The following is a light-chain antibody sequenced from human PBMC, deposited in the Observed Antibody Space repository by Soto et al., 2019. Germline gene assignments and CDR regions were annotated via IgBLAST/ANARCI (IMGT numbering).Light chain of an antibody. CDR3: QQYYSYPT. Sequence: ASRMTQSPSSLSASTGDRVTISCRASQGISSYLAWYQQKPGKAPKLLIYAASTLQSGVPSRFSGSGSGTDFTLTISCLQSEDFATYYCQQYYSYPTFGQGTRLEIK. J-gene: IGKJ5*01. CDR1: QGISSY. V-gene: IGKV1-8*01. CDR2: AAS.